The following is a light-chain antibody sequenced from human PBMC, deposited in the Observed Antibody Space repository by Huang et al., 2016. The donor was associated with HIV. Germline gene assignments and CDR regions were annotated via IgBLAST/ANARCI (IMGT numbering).Light chain of an antibody. J-gene: IGKJ2*01. V-gene: IGKV3-15*01. Sequence: EIVMTQSPATLSVSPGERATLSCRASQSVTFNFAWYQQRFGQAPRLRIYGASTRATGIPARFSGSGSGREFTLTISSLQSEDFAVYYCQQYNDWPYTFGQGTKLEIK. CDR2: GAS. CDR3: QQYNDWPYT. CDR1: QSVTFN.